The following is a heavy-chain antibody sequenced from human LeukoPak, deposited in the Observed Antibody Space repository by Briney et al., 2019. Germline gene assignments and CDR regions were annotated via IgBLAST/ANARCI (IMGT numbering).Heavy chain of an antibody. V-gene: IGHV4-34*01. Sequence: SETLSLTCAVYGGSFSGYYWSWIRQPPGKGLEWIGEINHSGSTNYNPSLKSRVTISVDTSKNQFSLKLSSVTAADTAVYYCASGDILTGYPYWGQGTLVTVSS. CDR1: GGSFSGYY. CDR2: INHSGST. D-gene: IGHD3-9*01. CDR3: ASGDILTGYPY. J-gene: IGHJ4*02.